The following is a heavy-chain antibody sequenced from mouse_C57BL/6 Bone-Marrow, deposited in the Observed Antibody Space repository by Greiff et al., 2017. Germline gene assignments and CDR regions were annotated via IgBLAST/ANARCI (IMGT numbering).Heavy chain of an antibody. D-gene: IGHD2-3*01. CDR2: IRSKSNNYAT. CDR1: GFSFNTYA. J-gene: IGHJ1*03. V-gene: IGHV10-1*01. Sequence: EVNVVDSGGGLVQPKGSLKLSCAASGFSFNTYAMNWVRQAPGKGLEWVARIRSKSNNYATYYADSVKDRFTISRDDSESMLYLQMNNLKTEDTAMYYCARGYDGYYGYWYFDVWGTGTTVTVSS. CDR3: ARGYDGYYGYWYFDV.